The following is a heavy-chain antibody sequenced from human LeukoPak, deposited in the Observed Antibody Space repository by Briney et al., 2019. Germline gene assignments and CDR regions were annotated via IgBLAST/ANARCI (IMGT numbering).Heavy chain of an antibody. J-gene: IGHJ3*02. D-gene: IGHD3/OR15-3a*01. CDR2: IYYSGST. V-gene: IGHV4-39*01. CDR1: GGSISSSSYY. Sequence: SETLSLTCTVSGGSISSSSYYWGWIRQPSGKGLEWIGSIYYSGSTYYNPSLKSRVTISVDTSKNQFSLKLSSVTAADTAVYYCARIVDFWTRAFDIWGQGTMVTVSS. CDR3: ARIVDFWTRAFDI.